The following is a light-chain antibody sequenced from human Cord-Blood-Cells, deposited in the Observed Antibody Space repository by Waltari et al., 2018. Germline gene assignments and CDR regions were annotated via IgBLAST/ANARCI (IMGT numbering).Light chain of an antibody. V-gene: IGLV2-23*03. CDR3: CSYAGSSTFWV. CDR1: SSDVGSYNL. Sequence: QSALTQPASVSGSPGQSITISCTGTSSDVGSYNLVSWYQQHPGKAPKLMIYEGSKRPSGGSNRFSGSTSGSTAALTISGLQAEDDADYYCCSYAGSSTFWVFGGGTKLTVL. CDR2: EGS. J-gene: IGLJ3*02.